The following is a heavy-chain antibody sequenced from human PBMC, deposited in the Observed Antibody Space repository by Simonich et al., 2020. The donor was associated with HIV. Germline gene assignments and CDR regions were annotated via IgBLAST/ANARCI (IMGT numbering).Heavy chain of an antibody. CDR1: GYSISSGYY. Sequence: QVQLQESGPGLVKPSETLSLTCAVSGYSISSGYYWGWIRQPPGRGLEGIGSINHSGSTYYNPSLKSRVTISVDTSKNQFSLKLSSVTAADTAVYYCASGYYYDSSGYPWYYYGMDVWGQGTTVTVSS. D-gene: IGHD3-22*01. CDR2: INHSGST. J-gene: IGHJ6*02. V-gene: IGHV4-38-2*01. CDR3: ASGYYYDSSGYPWYYYGMDV.